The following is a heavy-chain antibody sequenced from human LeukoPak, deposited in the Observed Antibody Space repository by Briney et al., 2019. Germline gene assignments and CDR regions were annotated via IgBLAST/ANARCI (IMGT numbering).Heavy chain of an antibody. D-gene: IGHD4-23*01. V-gene: IGHV1-45*02. Sequence: KISCKASGYTFTYRYLHWVRQAPGQALEWMGWITPFNGNTNYAQKFQDRVTIIRDRSMSTAYMELSSLRSEDTAMYYCAGGNKDYYYMDVWGKGTTVTVSS. CDR1: GYTFTYRY. J-gene: IGHJ6*03. CDR3: AGGNKDYYYMDV. CDR2: ITPFNGNT.